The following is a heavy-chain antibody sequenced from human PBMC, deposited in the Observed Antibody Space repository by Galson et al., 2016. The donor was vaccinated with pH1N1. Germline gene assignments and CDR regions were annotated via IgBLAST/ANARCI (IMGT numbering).Heavy chain of an antibody. CDR1: GHTFTRYD. J-gene: IGHJ6*02. D-gene: IGHD2-15*01. Sequence: SVKVSCKASGHTFTRYDINWVRQATGHGLEWMGWMNPNSGNTGYAQKFQGRITLTRNTSISTAYMELNSLRSEDTAVYYCARSCSGCGCYPNYFYYAMDFWGQGTTVTVSS. CDR2: MNPNSGNT. CDR3: ARSCSGCGCYPNYFYYAMDF. V-gene: IGHV1-8*01.